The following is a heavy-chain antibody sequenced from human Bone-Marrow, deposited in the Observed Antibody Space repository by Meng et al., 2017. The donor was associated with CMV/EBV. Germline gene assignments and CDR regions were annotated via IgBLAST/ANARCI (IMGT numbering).Heavy chain of an antibody. Sequence: LLQLGAEVKKPGSSVKFSCKASGGTFSSYTISWVRHAPGQGLEWMGRIIPILGIANYAQKFQGRVTITADKSTSTAYMELSSLRSEDTAVYYCAREDSSGYSYYFDYWGQGTLVTVSS. CDR2: IIPILGIA. CDR3: AREDSSGYSYYFDY. J-gene: IGHJ4*02. V-gene: IGHV1-69*04. D-gene: IGHD3-22*01. CDR1: GGTFSSYT.